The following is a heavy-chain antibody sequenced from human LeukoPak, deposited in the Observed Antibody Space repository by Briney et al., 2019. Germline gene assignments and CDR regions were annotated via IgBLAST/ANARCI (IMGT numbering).Heavy chain of an antibody. CDR3: ATLGYYYDSSGSGRLLNY. CDR1: GGSISSYY. D-gene: IGHD3-22*01. Sequence: SETLSLTCTVSGGSISSYYWSWIRQPPGKGLEWIGYIYYSGSTNYNPSLKSRVTISVDTSKNQFSLKLSSVTAADTAVYYCATLGYYYDSSGSGRLLNYWGQGTLVTVSS. CDR2: IYYSGST. V-gene: IGHV4-59*12. J-gene: IGHJ4*02.